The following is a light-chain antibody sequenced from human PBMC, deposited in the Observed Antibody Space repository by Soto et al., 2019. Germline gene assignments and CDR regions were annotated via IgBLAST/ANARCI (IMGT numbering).Light chain of an antibody. CDR3: QQRNNWPPYT. CDR2: DAS. V-gene: IGKV3-11*01. Sequence: EIVLTQSPATLSLSPGERATLSCRASQSVGSYLAWYQQKPGQAPRLLIFDASNRATGIPARFSGSGSGTDFTLTISSLEPEDFAVYYCQQRNNWPPYTFGQGTKLEIK. CDR1: QSVGSY. J-gene: IGKJ2*01.